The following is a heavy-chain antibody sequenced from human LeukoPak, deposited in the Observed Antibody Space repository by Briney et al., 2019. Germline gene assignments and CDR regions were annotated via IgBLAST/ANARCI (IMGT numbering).Heavy chain of an antibody. J-gene: IGHJ6*02. CDR2: IYYSGST. CDR1: GGSISSGDYY. D-gene: IGHD3-10*01. V-gene: IGHV4-30-4*01. CDR3: ARGSLLWFGELSRGMDV. Sequence: SETLSLTCTVSGGSISSGDYYWRWIRQPPGKGLEWIGYIYYSGSTYYNPSLKSRVNISVDTSKNQFSLKLSSVTAADTAVYYCARGSLLWFGELSRGMDVWGQGTTVTVSS.